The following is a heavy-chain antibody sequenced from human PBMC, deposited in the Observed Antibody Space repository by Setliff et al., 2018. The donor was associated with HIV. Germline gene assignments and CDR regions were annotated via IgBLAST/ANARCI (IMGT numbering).Heavy chain of an antibody. Sequence: GGSLRLSCAASGFSFSNYGMHWVRQAPGRGLEWVPIIWYDGSNKFYADSVKGRFTISRDNSKNTLYLQMNNLRVEDTAVYYCARKPRDGYYIDYWGQGTLVTVSS. CDR2: IWYDGSNK. D-gene: IGHD3-10*01. V-gene: IGHV3-33*01. J-gene: IGHJ4*02. CDR3: ARKPRDGYYIDY. CDR1: GFSFSNYG.